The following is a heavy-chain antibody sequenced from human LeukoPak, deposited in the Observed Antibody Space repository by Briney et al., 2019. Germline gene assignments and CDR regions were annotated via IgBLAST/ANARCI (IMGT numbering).Heavy chain of an antibody. CDR3: ARDAERYYLDY. V-gene: IGHV3-33*01. Sequence: GGSLRLSCVASGFTFSNYGMHWVRQAPGKRLEWVAIIWYDGSNAYHADSVKGRLTISRDNSKNTVFLQMNSLRAEDTAVYYCARDAERYYLDYWGQGTLVTVSS. CDR1: GFTFSNYG. J-gene: IGHJ4*02. D-gene: IGHD2-15*01. CDR2: IWYDGSNA.